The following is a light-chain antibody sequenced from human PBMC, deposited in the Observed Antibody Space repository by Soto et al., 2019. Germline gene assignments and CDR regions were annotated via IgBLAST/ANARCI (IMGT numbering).Light chain of an antibody. CDR2: DVS. Sequence: QSAMTQPASVSGSPGQSITISCTGTSSDVGAYNFVSWYKQHPGKVPKLMIFDVSSRPSGVSDRFSGSKSGNTASLTISGLQSEDECDYYCSSYTSSRTHVFGSGTKLTVL. CDR1: SSDVGAYNF. CDR3: SSYTSSRTHV. J-gene: IGLJ1*01. V-gene: IGLV2-14*03.